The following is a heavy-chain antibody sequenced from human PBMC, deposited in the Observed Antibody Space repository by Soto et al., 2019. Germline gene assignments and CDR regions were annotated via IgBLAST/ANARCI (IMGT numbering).Heavy chain of an antibody. J-gene: IGHJ4*02. CDR3: ARDSYPLAYFFDY. V-gene: IGHV1-18*04. CDR1: GYTFINHG. CDR2: ISGHNGKK. Sequence: QVQLVQSGGEVKKPGASVKVSCKASGYTFINHGISWVRQAPGQGLEWMGWISGHNGKKNYAQKFQCRVTMTTDTYTSTAFMALRSLRSDDTAVYYCARDSYPLAYFFDYWGQGTLVSVSA.